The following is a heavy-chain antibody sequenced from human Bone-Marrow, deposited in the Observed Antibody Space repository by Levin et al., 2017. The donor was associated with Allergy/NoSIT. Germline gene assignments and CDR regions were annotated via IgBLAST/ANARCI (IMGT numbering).Heavy chain of an antibody. Sequence: GESLKISCEGSGFTFTRHAMTWVRQAPGKGLEWVSSISGSGATTYYADSVKGRFTISRDNARSTVFLEMNSLRAEDTAVYYCAKDLEDELLYGVVHADALDVWGHGTTVTVAS. J-gene: IGHJ6*02. CDR1: GFTFTRHA. D-gene: IGHD4-17*01. CDR2: ISGSGATT. CDR3: AKDLEDELLYGVVHADALDV. V-gene: IGHV3-23*01.